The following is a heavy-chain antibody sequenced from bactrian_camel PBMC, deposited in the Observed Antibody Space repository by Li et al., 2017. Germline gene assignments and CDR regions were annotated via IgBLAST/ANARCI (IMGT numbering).Heavy chain of an antibody. J-gene: IGHJ7*01. CDR1: EPAPCTFN. Sequence: HVQLVESGGGSVRTGGSLKLSCAASEPAPCTFNMAWYRQLPGQEREFVSAADVDGRLVYADFVNGRFTVSRHNFKNTIYLQMNSLKPEDTGMYYCTTRFMGGTCPEDFYGNDVSGKGTQVTVS. V-gene: IGHV3S55*01. CDR2: ADVDGRL. D-gene: IGHD3*01.